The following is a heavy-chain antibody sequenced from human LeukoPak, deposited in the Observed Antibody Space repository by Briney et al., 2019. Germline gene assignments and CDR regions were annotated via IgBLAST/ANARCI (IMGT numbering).Heavy chain of an antibody. CDR2: IYYSGST. J-gene: IGHJ3*02. V-gene: IGHV4-59*01. Sequence: SETLSLTCTVSGGSISSYYWSWIRQPPGKGLEWLGYIYYSGSTNYNPSLKSRVTISVDTSKNQFSLKLSSVTAANTAVYYCASYKGDTYYYDSSGYYSAFDIWGQGTMVTVSS. CDR1: GGSISSYY. D-gene: IGHD3-22*01. CDR3: ASYKGDTYYYDSSGYYSAFDI.